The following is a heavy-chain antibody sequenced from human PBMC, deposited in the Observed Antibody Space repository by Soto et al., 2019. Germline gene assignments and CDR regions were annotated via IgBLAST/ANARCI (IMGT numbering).Heavy chain of an antibody. J-gene: IGHJ3*02. CDR1: GFTFSSYA. Sequence: GGSLRLSCAASGFTFSSYAMHWVRQAPGKGLEWVAVISYDGSNKYYADSVKGRFTISRDNSKNTLYLQMNSLRAEDTAVYYCARDRYSGSYYDAFDIWGQGTMVTVSS. CDR2: ISYDGSNK. D-gene: IGHD1-26*01. CDR3: ARDRYSGSYYDAFDI. V-gene: IGHV3-30-3*01.